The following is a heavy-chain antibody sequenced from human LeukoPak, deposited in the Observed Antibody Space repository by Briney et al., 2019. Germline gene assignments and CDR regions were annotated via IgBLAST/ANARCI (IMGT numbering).Heavy chain of an antibody. D-gene: IGHD3-10*01. Sequence: GGSLRLSCAASGCTFDDYAMHWVRQAPGKGLEWVSGISWNSGSIGYADSVKGRFTISRDNAKNSLYLQMNSLRAEDMALYYCAKDVFTMVRGVLEYWGQGTLVTVSS. CDR2: ISWNSGSI. J-gene: IGHJ4*02. CDR1: GCTFDDYA. V-gene: IGHV3-9*03. CDR3: AKDVFTMVRGVLEY.